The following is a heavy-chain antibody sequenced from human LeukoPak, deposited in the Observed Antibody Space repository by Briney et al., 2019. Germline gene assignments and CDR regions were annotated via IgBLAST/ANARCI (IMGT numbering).Heavy chain of an antibody. D-gene: IGHD6-19*01. CDR1: GASLSNDY. Sequence: SETLSLTCTVSGASLSNDYGSWVRQPPGKGLEWIGRIYSSGSINYNPSLKSRVTMSVDTSKNQFSLKVSSVTAADTAIYYCARDLAGDLGYWGQGTLVTVSS. CDR3: ARDLAGDLGY. V-gene: IGHV4-4*07. CDR2: IYSSGSI. J-gene: IGHJ4*02.